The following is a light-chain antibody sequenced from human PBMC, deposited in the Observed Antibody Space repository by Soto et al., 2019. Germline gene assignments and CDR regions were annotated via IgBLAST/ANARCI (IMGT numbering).Light chain of an antibody. CDR2: DAS. J-gene: IGKJ4*01. Sequence: EIVLTQSPATLSLSPGERATLSCRASQSVSSYLAWYQQKPGQAPRLLIYDASNRATGIPARFSGSGSGTEFTLTISSLQSEDFAVYFCQSYNDWPLTFGGGTKVDIK. V-gene: IGKV3-11*01. CDR1: QSVSSY. CDR3: QSYNDWPLT.